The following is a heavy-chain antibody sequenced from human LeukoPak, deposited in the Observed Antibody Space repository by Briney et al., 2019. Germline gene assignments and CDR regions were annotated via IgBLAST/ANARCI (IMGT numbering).Heavy chain of an antibody. CDR3: ARAVYQNWFDP. D-gene: IGHD5/OR15-5a*01. CDR2: IYYSGST. CDR1: GGSISSYY. Sequence: ASETLSLTCTVSGGSISSYYWSWIRQPAGKGLEWIGYIYYSGSTYYNPSLKSRVTISVDTSKNQFSLKLSSVTAADTAVYYCARAVYQNWFDPWGQGTLVTVSS. V-gene: IGHV4-59*06. J-gene: IGHJ5*02.